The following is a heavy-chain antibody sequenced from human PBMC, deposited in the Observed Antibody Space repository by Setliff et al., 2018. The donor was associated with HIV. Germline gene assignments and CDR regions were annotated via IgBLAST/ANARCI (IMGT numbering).Heavy chain of an antibody. CDR1: SVSGFTIASGYY. D-gene: IGHD6-13*01. V-gene: IGHV4-34*01. CDR2: INHSGST. Sequence: SETLSLTCSVSSVSGFTIASGYYWGWIRQPPGKGLEWIGEINHSGSTNYNPSLKSRVTISVDTSKNQFSLKLSSVTAADTAVYYCARVGGRGGSSWYLGTKMGRKYGMDVWGQGTTVTVSS. CDR3: ARVGGRGGSSWYLGTKMGRKYGMDV. J-gene: IGHJ6*02.